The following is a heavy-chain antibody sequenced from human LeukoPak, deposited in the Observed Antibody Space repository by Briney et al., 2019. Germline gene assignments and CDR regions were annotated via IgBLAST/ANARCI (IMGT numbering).Heavy chain of an antibody. CDR1: GYTFTDYY. CDR3: ARAGGGSRPIDY. D-gene: IGHD2-8*02. Sequence: ASVKVSCKVSGYTFTDYYMHWVQQAPGKGLEWMGLVDPEDGETIYAEKFQGRVIITADTSTDTAYMELSSLRSEDTAVYYCARAGGGSRPIDYWGQGTLVTVSS. V-gene: IGHV1-69-2*01. J-gene: IGHJ4*02. CDR2: VDPEDGET.